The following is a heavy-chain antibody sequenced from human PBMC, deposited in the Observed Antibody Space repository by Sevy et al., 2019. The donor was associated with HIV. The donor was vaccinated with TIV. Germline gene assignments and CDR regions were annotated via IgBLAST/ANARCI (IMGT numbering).Heavy chain of an antibody. Sequence: ASVKVSCKASGYTFTSYGISWVRQAPGQGLEWMGWISAYSGNTNYAQKLQGRVTMTTDTSTSTAYMELRSLRSDDTAVYYCARVRRGSSWAGPFDYWGQGTLVTVSS. CDR3: ARVRRGSSWAGPFDY. D-gene: IGHD6-13*01. CDR2: ISAYSGNT. V-gene: IGHV1-18*01. J-gene: IGHJ4*02. CDR1: GYTFTSYG.